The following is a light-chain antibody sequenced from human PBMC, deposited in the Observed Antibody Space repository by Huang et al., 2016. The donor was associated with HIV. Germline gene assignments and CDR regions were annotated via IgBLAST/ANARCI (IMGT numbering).Light chain of an antibody. CDR3: QQYGSSLF. Sequence: EIVLTQSPGTLSLSPGERAILSCRASQSVSSNYLAWYQQKRGQAPRRLIYGASSRAPGIPDRFSGNGSGTDFTLTISRREPEDFAVYYCQQYGSSLFFGPGTKVDIK. CDR2: GAS. J-gene: IGKJ3*01. CDR1: QSVSSNY. V-gene: IGKV3-20*01.